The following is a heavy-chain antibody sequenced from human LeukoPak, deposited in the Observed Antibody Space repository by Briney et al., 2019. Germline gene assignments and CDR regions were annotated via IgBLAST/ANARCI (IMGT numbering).Heavy chain of an antibody. CDR2: IYYSGST. CDR1: GGSISSYY. V-gene: IGHV4-59*08. Sequence: SETLSLTCTVSGGSISSYYWSWIRHPPGKGLEWIGYIYYSGSTNYNPSLKSRVTISVDTSKNQFSLKLSSVTAADTAVYYCARHPDRVVAYFDYWGQGTLVTVSS. D-gene: IGHD2-15*01. CDR3: ARHPDRVVAYFDY. J-gene: IGHJ4*02.